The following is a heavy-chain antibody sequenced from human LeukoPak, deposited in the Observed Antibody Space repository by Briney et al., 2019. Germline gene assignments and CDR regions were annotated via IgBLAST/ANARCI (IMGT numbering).Heavy chain of an antibody. V-gene: IGHV4-59*12. D-gene: IGHD2-15*01. J-gene: IGHJ4*02. CDR3: ARDAPTAYCIGGTCYFDY. Sequence: PSETLSLTCTVSGGSISSYYWSWIRQPPGKGLEWIGSLYYSGSTNYNPSLKSRVTISVDTSKNQFSLKLSSVTAADTAVYYCARDAPTAYCIGGTCYFDYWGQGTLVTVSS. CDR1: GGSISSYY. CDR2: LYYSGST.